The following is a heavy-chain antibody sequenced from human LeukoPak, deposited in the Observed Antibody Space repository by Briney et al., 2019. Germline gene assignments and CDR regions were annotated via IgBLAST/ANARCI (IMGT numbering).Heavy chain of an antibody. D-gene: IGHD3-3*01. Sequence: ASVKVSCKASGYTFTRYDINWVRQATGQRLEGMGWMNPNSGNTGYAQKFQGRVTMTRNTSISTAYMELSSLRSEDTAVYYCARGSYDFWSGYLAYYYYYYMDVWGKGTTVTVSS. CDR3: ARGSYDFWSGYLAYYYYYYMDV. CDR1: GYTFTRYD. V-gene: IGHV1-8*01. CDR2: MNPNSGNT. J-gene: IGHJ6*03.